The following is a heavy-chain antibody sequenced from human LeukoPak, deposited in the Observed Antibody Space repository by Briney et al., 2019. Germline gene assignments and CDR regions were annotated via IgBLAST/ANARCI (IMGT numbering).Heavy chain of an antibody. D-gene: IGHD3-10*01. V-gene: IGHV4-39*01. CDR1: GGSISTTNNY. Sequence: PSETLSLTCTVSGGSISTTNNYWAWIRQPPGKGLEWIGAIYYSGSTYYSPSLKSRITISVDPSKNQFSLKMSSMTAADTAVYYCANRYDSGIYYGYWGQGTLVTVSS. J-gene: IGHJ4*02. CDR3: ANRYDSGIYYGY. CDR2: IYYSGST.